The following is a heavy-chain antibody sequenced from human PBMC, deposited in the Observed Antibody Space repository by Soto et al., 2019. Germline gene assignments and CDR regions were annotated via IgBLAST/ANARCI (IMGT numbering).Heavy chain of an antibody. D-gene: IGHD3-10*01. CDR3: AKAAGSFRIGTSHYFDY. Sequence: SLRLSYAASGFTFSNYGMRWIRQAPGKGLEWVAVISYDGSNKYYADSVKGRFTISRDNSKNTLYLQMNSLRAEDTAVYYCAKAAGSFRIGTSHYFDYWGQGTLVTVSS. V-gene: IGHV3-30*18. CDR1: GFTFSNYG. CDR2: ISYDGSNK. J-gene: IGHJ4*02.